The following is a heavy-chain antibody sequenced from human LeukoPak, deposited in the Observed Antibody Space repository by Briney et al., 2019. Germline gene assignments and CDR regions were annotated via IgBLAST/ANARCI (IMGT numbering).Heavy chain of an antibody. D-gene: IGHD3-22*01. V-gene: IGHV4-34*01. CDR1: GGSFSGYY. Sequence: PSETLSLTCAVYGGSFSGYYWSWIRQPPGKGLEWIGEINHSGSTNYNPSLKSRVTISVDTSKNQFSLKLSSVTAADTAVYYCARERRFTMIVVVIGPFDYWGQGTLVTVSS. CDR2: INHSGST. CDR3: ARERRFTMIVVVIGPFDY. J-gene: IGHJ4*02.